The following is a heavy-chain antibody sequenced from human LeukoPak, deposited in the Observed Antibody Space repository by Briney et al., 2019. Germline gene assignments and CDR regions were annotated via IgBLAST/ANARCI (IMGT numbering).Heavy chain of an antibody. V-gene: IGHV1-18*01. D-gene: IGHD1-1*01. Sequence: GASVKVSCKASGYTFATYGITWVRQAPGQGLEWVGWISGYNGDTNYAQKLQSRVTMTTDTYTRTAYMEVRSLRSEDTAVYYCARAPPSQMPRYNWNDIAFDIWGQGTMVTVSS. CDR1: GYTFATYG. CDR3: ARAPPSQMPRYNWNDIAFDI. CDR2: ISGYNGDT. J-gene: IGHJ3*02.